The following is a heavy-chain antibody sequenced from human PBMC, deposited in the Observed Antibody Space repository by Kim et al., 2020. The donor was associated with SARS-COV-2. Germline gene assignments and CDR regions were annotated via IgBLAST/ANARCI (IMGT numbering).Heavy chain of an antibody. CDR3: ARNQGGVKLFDY. Sequence: CSTPSLKSRVTLSVDTAKNQFSLKLSSVTAADTAVYYCARNQGGVKLFDYWGQGTLVTVSS. V-gene: IGHV4-31*02. D-gene: IGHD3-16*01. J-gene: IGHJ4*02.